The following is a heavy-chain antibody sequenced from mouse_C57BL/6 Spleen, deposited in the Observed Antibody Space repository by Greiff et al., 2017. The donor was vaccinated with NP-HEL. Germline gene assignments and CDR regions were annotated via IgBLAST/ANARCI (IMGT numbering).Heavy chain of an antibody. CDR1: GYTFTDYN. V-gene: IGHV1-18*01. CDR2: INPNNGGT. J-gene: IGHJ4*01. Sequence: VQLQQSGPELVKPGASVKIPCKASGYTFTDYNMDWVKQSHGKSLEWIGDINPNNGGTIYNQKFKGKATLTVDKYYSKAYMELRSLTSEDTSVYYCAKEGDNYYAMGYRGQGASVTVSS. D-gene: IGHD1-3*01. CDR3: AKEGDNYYAMGY.